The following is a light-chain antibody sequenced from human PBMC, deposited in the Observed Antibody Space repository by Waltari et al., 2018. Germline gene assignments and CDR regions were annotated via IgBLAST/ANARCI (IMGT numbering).Light chain of an antibody. CDR1: QDISNY. V-gene: IGKV1-33*01. Sequence: DIQMTQSPSSLSASVGDRVTITCQASQDISNYLNWYQQKPGKAPKIVIYDASNLETGVPSRFSGSGSGTDFTLTISRLQPEDIATYYCQQFDNVPRTFGQGTKVEIK. CDR3: QQFDNVPRT. CDR2: DAS. J-gene: IGKJ1*01.